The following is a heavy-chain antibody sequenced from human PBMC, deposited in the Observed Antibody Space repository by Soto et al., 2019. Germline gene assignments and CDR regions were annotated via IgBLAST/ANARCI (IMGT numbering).Heavy chain of an antibody. CDR3: ARTSAAGKYYYGMDV. CDR2: IYPGDSDT. CDR1: GYSFTSYW. Sequence: PWEPQKISCRGFGYSFTSYWIGWVLQMPGKGLEWMGIIYPGDSDTRYSPSFQGQVTISADKSISTAYLQWSSLKASDTAMYYCARTSAAGKYYYGMDVWGQGTTVTVSS. V-gene: IGHV5-51*01. D-gene: IGHD6-13*01. J-gene: IGHJ6*02.